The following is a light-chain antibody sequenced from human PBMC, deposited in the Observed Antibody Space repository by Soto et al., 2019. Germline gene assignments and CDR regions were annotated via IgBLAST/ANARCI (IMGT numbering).Light chain of an antibody. V-gene: IGLV1-47*01. J-gene: IGLJ1*01. CDR2: RNN. CDR3: AAWDDSLSGYV. CDR1: SSNIGSNY. Sequence: SVPTQPPSASGTPRQRVTIPCSGSSSNIGSNYVYWYQQLPGTAPKLLIYRNNQRPSGVPDRFSGSKSGTSASLAISGLRSEDEADYYCAAWDDSLSGYVFGTGTRSPS.